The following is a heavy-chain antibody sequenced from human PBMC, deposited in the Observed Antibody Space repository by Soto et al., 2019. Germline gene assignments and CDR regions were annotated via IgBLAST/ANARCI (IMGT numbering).Heavy chain of an antibody. D-gene: IGHD2-8*02. J-gene: IGHJ4*02. CDR3: ARGRQGLVSYFDY. CDR2: INHSGST. CDR1: VGSFSGYY. Sequence: SETLSLTCSVYVGSFSGYYWSWIRQPPGKGLEWIGEINHSGSTNYNPSLKSRVTISVDTSKNQFSLKLSSVTAADTAVYYCARGRQGLVSYFDYWGQGTL. V-gene: IGHV4-34*01.